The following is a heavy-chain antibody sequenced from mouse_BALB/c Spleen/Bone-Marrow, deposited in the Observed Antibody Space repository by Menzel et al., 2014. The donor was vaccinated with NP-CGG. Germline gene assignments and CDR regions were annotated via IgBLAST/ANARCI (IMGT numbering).Heavy chain of an antibody. CDR2: IDPANGNT. CDR3: ARTPRATFYFDY. CDR1: GFNIKDTY. D-gene: IGHD3-1*01. Sequence: EVQLQESGAELVKPGASVKLPCTASGFNIKDTYMHWVKQRPEQGLEWIGRIDPANGNTKYDPKFQGKATITADTSSNTAYLQLFSLTSEDTAVYYCARTPRATFYFDYWGQGTTLTVSS. J-gene: IGHJ2*01. V-gene: IGHV14-3*02.